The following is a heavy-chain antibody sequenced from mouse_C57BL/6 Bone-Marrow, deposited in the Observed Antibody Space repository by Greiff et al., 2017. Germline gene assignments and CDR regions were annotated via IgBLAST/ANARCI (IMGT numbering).Heavy chain of an antibody. CDR2: IDPENGDT. Sequence: EVQLQQSGAELVRPGASVKLSCTASGFNIKDDYMHWVKQRPEQGLEWIGWIDPENGDTEYASKFQGKATITADISSNTAYLQLSSLTSEDTAVYYCTTALSLYWGQGTTLTVSS. CDR1: GFNIKDDY. CDR3: TTALSLY. V-gene: IGHV14-4*01. J-gene: IGHJ2*01.